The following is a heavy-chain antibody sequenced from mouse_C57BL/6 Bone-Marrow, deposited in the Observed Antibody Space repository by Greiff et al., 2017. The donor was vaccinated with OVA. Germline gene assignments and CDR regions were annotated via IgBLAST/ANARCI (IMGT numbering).Heavy chain of an antibody. J-gene: IGHJ4*01. CDR1: GYTFTEYT. V-gene: IGHV1-62-2*01. Sequence: QVQLKESGAELVKPGASVKLSCKASGYTFTEYTIHWVKQRSGQGLEWIGWFYPGSGSIKYNEKFKDKATLTADKSSSTVYMELSRLTSEDSAVYFCARHGDGGSGLAYYAMDYWGQGTSVTVSS. D-gene: IGHD3-2*02. CDR3: ARHGDGGSGLAYYAMDY. CDR2: FYPGSGSI.